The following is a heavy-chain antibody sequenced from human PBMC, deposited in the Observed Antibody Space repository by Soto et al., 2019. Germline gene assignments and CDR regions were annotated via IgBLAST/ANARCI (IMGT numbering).Heavy chain of an antibody. CDR1: GYTFTSYG. J-gene: IGHJ3*01. V-gene: IGHV1-18*01. CDR3: ARAFFYQGSDSRGYSFDAFDF. Sequence: ASVKVSYKSSGYTFTSYGISCVLQAPGQGLDWMGWISAYNGNTNYAQRFQGRVTMTTDRSTSTAYMELRSLRSDDTAVYYCARAFFYQGSDSRGYSFDAFDFWGPGTLVTVSS. D-gene: IGHD3-22*01. CDR2: ISAYNGNT.